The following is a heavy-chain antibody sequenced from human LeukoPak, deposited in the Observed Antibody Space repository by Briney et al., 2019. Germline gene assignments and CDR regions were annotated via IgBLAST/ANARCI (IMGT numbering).Heavy chain of an antibody. Sequence: PGGSLRLSCAASGFTFSSYGMHWVRQAPGKGLEWVAVISYDGSNKYYADSVKGRFTISRDNSKNTLYLQMNSLRAEDTAVYYCAKDDFPGDYGDYVYWGQGTLVTVSS. V-gene: IGHV3-30*18. CDR2: ISYDGSNK. CDR3: AKDDFPGDYGDYVY. CDR1: GFTFSSYG. J-gene: IGHJ4*02. D-gene: IGHD4-17*01.